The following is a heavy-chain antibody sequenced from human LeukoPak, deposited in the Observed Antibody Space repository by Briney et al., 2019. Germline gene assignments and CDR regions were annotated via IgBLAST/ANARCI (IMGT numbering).Heavy chain of an antibody. Sequence: GGSLRLSCAASGFTFSSYGMHWVRQAPGKGLEGVAVIWFVGSNKYYADSVKGRFTISRDNSKNTLYLQMNSLRAEDTAVYYCARDQEGYCSGGSCYPVDYWGQGTLVTVSS. V-gene: IGHV3-33*01. CDR1: GFTFSSYG. D-gene: IGHD2-15*01. CDR3: ARDQEGYCSGGSCYPVDY. J-gene: IGHJ4*02. CDR2: IWFVGSNK.